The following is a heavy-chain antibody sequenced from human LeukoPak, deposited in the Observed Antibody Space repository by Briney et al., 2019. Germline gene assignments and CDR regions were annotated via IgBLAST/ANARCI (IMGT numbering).Heavy chain of an antibody. CDR1: GYTFTSYY. Sequence: ASVKVSCKASGYTFTSYYMHWVRQAPGQGLEWMGIINPSDGSTNYTQKFQGRVTMTRDTSTSTVYMELSSLKSEDTAVYYCARVPSSYYYGMDVWGQGTTVTVSS. V-gene: IGHV1-46*01. CDR2: INPSDGST. J-gene: IGHJ6*02. D-gene: IGHD2-2*01. CDR3: ARVPSSYYYGMDV.